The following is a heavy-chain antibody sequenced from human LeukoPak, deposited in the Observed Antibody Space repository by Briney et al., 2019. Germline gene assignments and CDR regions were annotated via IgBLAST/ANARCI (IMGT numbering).Heavy chain of an antibody. CDR1: GDSISSFY. Sequence: PSETLSLTCTVSGDSISSFYWSWIRQPAGKGLEWIGRIYTSGSTNYNPSLKSRVTMSVDTSKNQFSLKLSSVTAADTAFYYCARYIVSYPHDAFDIWGQGTMVTVSS. CDR2: IYTSGST. D-gene: IGHD1-26*01. CDR3: ARYIVSYPHDAFDI. J-gene: IGHJ3*02. V-gene: IGHV4-4*07.